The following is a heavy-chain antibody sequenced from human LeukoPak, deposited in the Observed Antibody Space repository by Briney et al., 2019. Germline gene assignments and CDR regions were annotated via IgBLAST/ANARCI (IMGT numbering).Heavy chain of an antibody. CDR1: GFTFSDSA. J-gene: IGHJ5*02. D-gene: IGHD1-26*01. Sequence: GGSLKLSCAASGFTFSDSAMHWVRQASGKGLVWVSRITIDGSDTTYADSVKGRFTISRDNAKNSLYLQMNSLRAEDTSVYYCARVLVGGTNWFDPWGQGTLVTVSS. CDR2: ITIDGSDT. CDR3: ARVLVGGTNWFDP. V-gene: IGHV3-74*01.